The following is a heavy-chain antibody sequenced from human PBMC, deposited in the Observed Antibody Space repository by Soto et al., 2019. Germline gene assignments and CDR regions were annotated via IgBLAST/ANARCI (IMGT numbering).Heavy chain of an antibody. J-gene: IGHJ4*02. Sequence: QVQLVQSGAEVKKPGSSVKVSCKASGGTFSSYAISWVRQAPGQGLEWMGGIIPIFGTANYEQKFQGRVTITADESTSTAYMELSRLRSEDTAVYYCARVQYYYDSSGYYSVYFDYWGQGTLVTVSS. CDR2: IIPIFGTA. V-gene: IGHV1-69*01. D-gene: IGHD3-22*01. CDR1: GGTFSSYA. CDR3: ARVQYYYDSSGYYSVYFDY.